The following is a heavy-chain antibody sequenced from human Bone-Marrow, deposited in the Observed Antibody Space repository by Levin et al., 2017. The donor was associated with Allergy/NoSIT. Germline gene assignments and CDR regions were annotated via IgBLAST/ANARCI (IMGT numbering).Heavy chain of an antibody. V-gene: IGHV6-1*01. CDR1: GAIVSSSGVA. J-gene: IGHJ4*02. CDR3: ARGRNSAFDY. CDR2: TFYTSKWF. Sequence: PSETLSLTCDISGAIVSSSGVAWNWIRHSPSRGLEWLGRTFYTSKWFTNAVESRIIISADTSKNQFSLQLNSVTPEDTALYYCARGRNSAFDYWGQGTLVTVSS. D-gene: IGHD1-14*01.